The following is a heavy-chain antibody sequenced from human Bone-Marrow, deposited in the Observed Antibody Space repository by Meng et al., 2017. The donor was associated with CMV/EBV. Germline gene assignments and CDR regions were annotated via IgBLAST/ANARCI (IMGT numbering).Heavy chain of an antibody. CDR3: HLGTLGSGPSDY. CDR1: GCTFSSYA. J-gene: IGHJ4*02. CDR2: VSSSGDIT. D-gene: IGHD3-10*01. Sequence: SCAASGCTFSSYAMNWVRQDPGKGLEWVADVSSSGDITYYADSVKGRFTISRDNSKNTVYLQMNSLRAEDTAVYYCHLGTLGSGPSDYWGQGTLVTVSS. V-gene: IGHV3-23*01.